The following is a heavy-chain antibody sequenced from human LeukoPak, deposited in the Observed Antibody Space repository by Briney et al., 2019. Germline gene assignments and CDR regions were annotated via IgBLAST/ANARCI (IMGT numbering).Heavy chain of an antibody. CDR2: IYYSGST. CDR3: ARSPFLDWYWFDP. V-gene: IGHV4-30-4*08. Sequence: SQTLSLTCTVSGGSIRSGDYYWSWIRQPPGKGLEWIGYIYYSGSTYYNPSLKSRLTISVDTFKNQFSLKLSSVTAADTAVYYCARSPFLDWYWFDPWGQGTLVTVSS. J-gene: IGHJ5*02. CDR1: GGSIRSGDYY. D-gene: IGHD3/OR15-3a*01.